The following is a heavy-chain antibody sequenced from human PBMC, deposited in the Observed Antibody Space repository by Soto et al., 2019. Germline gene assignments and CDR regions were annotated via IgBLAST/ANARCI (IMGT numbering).Heavy chain of an antibody. CDR1: GGSISSYY. Sequence: QVQLQESGPGLVKPSETLSLTCTVSGGSISSYYWSWIRQPPGEGLEWIGYIYYSGSTNYNPSLKNRITISVDTSKNQFSLKLSSVTAADTAVYYCARQRQGFFGFGYYFDYWGQGTLVTVSS. J-gene: IGHJ4*02. CDR3: ARQRQGFFGFGYYFDY. V-gene: IGHV4-59*08. D-gene: IGHD3-16*01. CDR2: IYYSGST.